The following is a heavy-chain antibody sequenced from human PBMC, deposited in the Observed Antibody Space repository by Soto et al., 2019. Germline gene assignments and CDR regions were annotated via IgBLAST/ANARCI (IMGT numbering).Heavy chain of an antibody. CDR1: AFTVRSNY. CDR3: ARDVIAVAGSADY. J-gene: IGHJ4*02. D-gene: IGHD6-19*01. Sequence: GGSLRLSCAASAFTVRSNYMSWVRQAPGKGLEWVSAISSDGGTYYTDSVKDRFTISRDNSKNTLYLQMNSLTAEDTAVYYCARDVIAVAGSADYWGQGTLVTVSS. CDR2: ISSDGGT. V-gene: IGHV3-53*01.